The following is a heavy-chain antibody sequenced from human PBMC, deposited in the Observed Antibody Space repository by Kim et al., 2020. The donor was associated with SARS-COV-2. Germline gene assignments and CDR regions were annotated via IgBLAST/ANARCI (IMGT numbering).Heavy chain of an antibody. CDR1: GFTFSSYA. D-gene: IGHD3-9*01. Sequence: GGSLRLSCAASGFTFSSYAMSWVRQAPGKGLEWVSAISGSGGSTYYADSVKGRFTISRDNSKNTLYLQMNSLRAEDTAVYYCAKDPNLRYFDWLLHKLVDYWGQGTLVTVSS. V-gene: IGHV3-23*01. CDR3: AKDPNLRYFDWLLHKLVDY. CDR2: ISGSGGST. J-gene: IGHJ4*02.